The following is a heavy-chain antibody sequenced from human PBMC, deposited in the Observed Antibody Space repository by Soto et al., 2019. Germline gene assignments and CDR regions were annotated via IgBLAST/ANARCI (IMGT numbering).Heavy chain of an antibody. Sequence: PGGSLRLSCAGSGFTFSSYAMTWVRQAPGKGLEWVSAISGSGGSTYYADSVKGRFTISRDNSKNTLYLQMNSLRAEDTAVYYWARPTDSSGWPTPLGYWGQGTLVTVSS. CDR2: ISGSGGST. D-gene: IGHD6-19*01. J-gene: IGHJ4*02. V-gene: IGHV3-23*01. CDR1: GFTFSSYA. CDR3: ARPTDSSGWPTPLGY.